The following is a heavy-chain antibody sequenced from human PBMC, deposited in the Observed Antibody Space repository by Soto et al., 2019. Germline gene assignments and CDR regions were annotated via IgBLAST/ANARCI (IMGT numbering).Heavy chain of an antibody. J-gene: IGHJ6*02. D-gene: IGHD3-10*01. Sequence: ASVKVSCKASGYIFTNYGISWVRQAPGQGLEYVGWISAYNGSTNYAQKFQGRVTMTTDTSTTTAYMELRSLRSDDTAVYFCARDLRYYGWTICYYNAMDVWGQGTTVTVSS. V-gene: IGHV1-18*04. CDR3: ARDLRYYGWTICYYNAMDV. CDR2: ISAYNGST. CDR1: GYIFTNYG.